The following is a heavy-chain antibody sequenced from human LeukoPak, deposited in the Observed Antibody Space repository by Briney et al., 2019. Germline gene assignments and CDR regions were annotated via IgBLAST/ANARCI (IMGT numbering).Heavy chain of an antibody. CDR3: ARAPTIFGVVNPYYYYMDV. V-gene: IGHV4-38-2*02. CDR1: GYSISSGYY. J-gene: IGHJ6*03. D-gene: IGHD3-3*01. CDR2: VYHSAST. Sequence: SETLSLTCSVSGYSISSGYYWGWIRQPPGKGLEWIGSVYHSASTHYNPSLKSRVTISVEASKNQFSLKLSSVTAADTAVYYCARAPTIFGVVNPYYYYMDVWGKGTTVTVSS.